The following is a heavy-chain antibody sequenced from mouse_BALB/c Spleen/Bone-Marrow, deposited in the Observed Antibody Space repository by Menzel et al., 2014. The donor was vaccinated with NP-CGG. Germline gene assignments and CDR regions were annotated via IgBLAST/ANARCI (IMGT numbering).Heavy chain of an antibody. V-gene: IGHV1-66*01. D-gene: IGHD1-1*01. CDR3: ARRDYYGSTYGFDY. CDR1: GYSLTSYY. Sequence: VQLQQPGPELVKPGASVKISCKASGYSLTSYYIHWVKQRPGQGLEWIGWIFPRNGSTKYNEKFKGKATLTADTSSSTAYMQLSSLTSEDSAVYFCARRDYYGSTYGFDYWGQGTTLTVSS. CDR2: IFPRNGST. J-gene: IGHJ2*01.